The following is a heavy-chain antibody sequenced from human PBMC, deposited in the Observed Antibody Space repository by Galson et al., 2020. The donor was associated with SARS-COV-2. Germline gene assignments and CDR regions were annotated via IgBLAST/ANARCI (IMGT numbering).Heavy chain of an antibody. Sequence: SETLSLTCTVSGDSITSESNYWGWIRQPPGKGLQWIGSFYYGGNTFYNPSLKSRVTISVDTSKNQFSLKLKSVTAADTAMYFCARHAVSWLVPFDHWGQGVSVNVSS. CDR2: FYYGGNT. CDR3: ARHAVSWLVPFDH. CDR1: GDSITSESNY. D-gene: IGHD6-19*01. V-gene: IGHV4-39*01. J-gene: IGHJ4*02.